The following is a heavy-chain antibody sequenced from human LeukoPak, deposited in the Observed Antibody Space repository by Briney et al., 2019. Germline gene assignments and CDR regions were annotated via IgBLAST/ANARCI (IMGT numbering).Heavy chain of an antibody. CDR1: GFTLSSYS. Sequence: PGGSLRLSCAASGFTLSSYSMNWVRQAPGKGLEWVSFISSSSSYIYYADSVKGRFTISRDNAKNSLYLQMNSLTTEDTAVYYCTRIFYYGTRGYYPDFWGQGTLVTVSS. CDR3: TRIFYYGTRGYYPDF. CDR2: ISSSSSYI. J-gene: IGHJ4*02. V-gene: IGHV3-21*04. D-gene: IGHD3-22*01.